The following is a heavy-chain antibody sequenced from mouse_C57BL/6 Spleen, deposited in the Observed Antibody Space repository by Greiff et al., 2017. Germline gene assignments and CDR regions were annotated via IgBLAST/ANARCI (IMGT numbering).Heavy chain of an antibody. Sequence: VQLVESGPGLVAPSQSLSITCTVSGFSLTSSAISWVRQPPGKGLEWLGVIWTGGGTNYNSALKSRLSISKDNSKSQVFLKRNSLQTDDTARYYCARNPLYGKMYAMDYWGQGTSVTVSS. V-gene: IGHV2-9-1*01. D-gene: IGHD1-1*01. CDR1: GFSLTSSA. CDR2: IWTGGGT. CDR3: ARNPLYGKMYAMDY. J-gene: IGHJ4*01.